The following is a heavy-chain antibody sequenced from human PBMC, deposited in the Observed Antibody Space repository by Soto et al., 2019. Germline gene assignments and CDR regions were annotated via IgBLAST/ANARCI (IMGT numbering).Heavy chain of an antibody. CDR3: ARGQKGPAAAGSRLMTTYFQH. D-gene: IGHD6-13*01. V-gene: IGHV1-18*01. J-gene: IGHJ1*01. CDR1: GYTFTSYG. Sequence: ASVKVSCKASGYTFTSYGISWVRQAPGQGLEWMGWISAYNGNTNYAQKLQGRVTMTTDTSTSTAYMELRSLRSDDTAVYYCARGQKGPAAAGSRLMTTYFQHWGQGTLVTV. CDR2: ISAYNGNT.